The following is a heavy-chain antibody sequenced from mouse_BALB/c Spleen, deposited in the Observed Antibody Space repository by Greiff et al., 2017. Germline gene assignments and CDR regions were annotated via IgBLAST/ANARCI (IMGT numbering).Heavy chain of an antibody. J-gene: IGHJ2*01. D-gene: IGHD1-1*01. CDR3: ARITTVDY. Sequence: VQLQQSGAELAKPGASVKMSCKASGYTFTSYWMHWVKQRPGQGLEWIGYINPSTGYTEYNQKFKDKATLTADKSSSTAYMQLSSLTSEDSAVYYCARITTVDYWGQGTTLTVSS. CDR1: GYTFTSYW. V-gene: IGHV1-7*01. CDR2: INPSTGYT.